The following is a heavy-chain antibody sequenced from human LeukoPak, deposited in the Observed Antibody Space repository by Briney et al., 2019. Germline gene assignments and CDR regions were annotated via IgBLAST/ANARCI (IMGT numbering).Heavy chain of an antibody. V-gene: IGHV5-51*01. Sequence: PGESLKISCKGSGYRFTSYWIGWVRQMPGKGLEWMGFIYPCDSDTRYSPSFQGQVTISADKSISTAYLQWSSLKASDTAMYYCARSRYSGSYSYYYYMDVWGKGTTVTVSS. D-gene: IGHD1-26*01. J-gene: IGHJ6*03. CDR3: ARSRYSGSYSYYYYMDV. CDR1: GYRFTSYW. CDR2: IYPCDSDT.